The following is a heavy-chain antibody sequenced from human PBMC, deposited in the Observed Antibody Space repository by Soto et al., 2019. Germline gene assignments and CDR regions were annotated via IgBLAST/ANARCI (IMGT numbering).Heavy chain of an antibody. CDR2: IYYSGST. J-gene: IGHJ4*02. D-gene: IGHD6-6*01. V-gene: IGHV4-39*01. CDR3: ARQEKSIAACFDY. Sequence: SETLSLTCTVSGGSISSSSYYWGWIRQPPGKGLEWIGSIYYSGSTYYNPSLKSRVTISVDTSKNQFSLKLSSVTAADTAVYYCARQEKSIAACFDYWGQGTLVTVSS. CDR1: GGSISSSSYY.